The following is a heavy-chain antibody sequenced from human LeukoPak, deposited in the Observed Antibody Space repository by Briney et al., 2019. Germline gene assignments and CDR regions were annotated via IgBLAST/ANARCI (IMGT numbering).Heavy chain of an antibody. CDR2: ISSSSYI. D-gene: IGHD3-9*01. CDR3: ARETYYDILTGSRRYFDL. J-gene: IGHJ2*01. V-gene: IGHV3-21*01. CDR1: GFTFSSYS. Sequence: GGSLRLSCAASGFTFSSYSMNWVRQAPGKGLEWVSSISSSSYIYYADSVKGRFTISRDNAKNSLYLQMNSLRAEDTAVYYCARETYYDILTGSRRYFDLWGRGTLVTVSS.